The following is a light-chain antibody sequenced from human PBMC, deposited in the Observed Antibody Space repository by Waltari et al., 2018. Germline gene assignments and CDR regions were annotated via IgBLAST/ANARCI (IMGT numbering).Light chain of an antibody. CDR2: TNY. V-gene: IGLV1-44*01. J-gene: IGLJ2*01. CDR1: SSNIGSNT. CDR3: AAWDNNGHVV. Sequence: QSVLTQPPSASGTPGQRVIIPCSGSSSNIGSNTVHWYQHLPGTAPKLLIYTNYQRPSGVPDRFSASKSGTSAALTISGLQSVDEADYYCAAWDNNGHVVFGGGTKVTIL.